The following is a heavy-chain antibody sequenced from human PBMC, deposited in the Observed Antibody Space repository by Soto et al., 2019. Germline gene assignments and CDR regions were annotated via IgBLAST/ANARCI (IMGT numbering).Heavy chain of an antibody. Sequence: ASVKVSCKASGGTFSSYAISWVRQAPGQGLEWMGGIIPIFGTANYAQKFQGGVTITAEESTSTAYMELSSLRSEDTAVYYCARDPGGYFDYWGQGTLVTVSS. D-gene: IGHD1-26*01. CDR1: GGTFSSYA. V-gene: IGHV1-69*13. J-gene: IGHJ4*02. CDR2: IIPIFGTA. CDR3: ARDPGGYFDY.